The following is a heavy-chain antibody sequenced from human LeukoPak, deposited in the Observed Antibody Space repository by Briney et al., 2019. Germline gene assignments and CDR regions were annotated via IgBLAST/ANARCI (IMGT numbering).Heavy chain of an antibody. V-gene: IGHV1-2*02. Sequence: GASVKVSCKASGYSFSDYYIHWVRQAPGQGLEWMGWINPNNGGTNYAQKFQGRVTMTRDTSISTAYMELSSLRAEDTALYYCARRWDSRFYFDYWGQGTLVTVSS. D-gene: IGHD1-26*01. CDR1: GYSFSDYY. CDR2: INPNNGGT. CDR3: ARRWDSRFYFDY. J-gene: IGHJ4*02.